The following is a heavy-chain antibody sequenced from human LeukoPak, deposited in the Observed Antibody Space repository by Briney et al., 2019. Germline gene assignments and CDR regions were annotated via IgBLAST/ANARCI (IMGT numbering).Heavy chain of an antibody. D-gene: IGHD2-15*01. V-gene: IGHV4-61*05. J-gene: IGHJ5*02. CDR2: IYYSGST. CDR1: GGSISSSSYY. CDR3: ARLRPGLGYCSGGSCYPDWFDP. Sequence: SETLSLTCTVSGGSISSSSYYWGWIRQPPGKGLEWIGYIYYSGSTNYNPSLKSRVTISVDTSKNQFSLKLSSVTAADTAVYYCARLRPGLGYCSGGSCYPDWFDPWGQGTLVTVSS.